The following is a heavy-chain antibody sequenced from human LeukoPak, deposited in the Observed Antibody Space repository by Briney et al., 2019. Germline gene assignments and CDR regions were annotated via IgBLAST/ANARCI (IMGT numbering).Heavy chain of an antibody. D-gene: IGHD3-10*01. Sequence: GGSLRLSCAASGFTFSRYWMTWVRQAPGKGLEWVANVNEGGSDKYYVGSVKGRFTISRDNAKNSLYLQMNSLRVEDTAVYYCARDVGRGFDYWGQGTLVTVSS. J-gene: IGHJ4*02. CDR2: VNEGGSDK. V-gene: IGHV3-7*01. CDR3: ARDVGRGFDY. CDR1: GFTFSRYW.